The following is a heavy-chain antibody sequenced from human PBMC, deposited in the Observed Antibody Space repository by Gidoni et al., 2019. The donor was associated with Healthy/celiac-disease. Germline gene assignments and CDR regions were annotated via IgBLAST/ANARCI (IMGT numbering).Heavy chain of an antibody. CDR1: GFTFSAYY. CDR2: ISSSGSTI. Sequence: QVQLVECGGGLVTPDGSLRLSFAASGFTFSAYYMSWIRQAPGKGLEWVSYISSSGSTIYYADSVKGRFTISRDNAKNSLYLQMNSLRAEDTAVYYCARGKQLEMASPEYADYWGQGTLVTVSS. V-gene: IGHV3-11*01. D-gene: IGHD3-3*02. CDR3: ARGKQLEMASPEYADY. J-gene: IGHJ4*02.